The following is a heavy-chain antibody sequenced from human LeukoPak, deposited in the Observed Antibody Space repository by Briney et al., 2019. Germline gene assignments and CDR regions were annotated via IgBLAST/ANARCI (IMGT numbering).Heavy chain of an antibody. CDR2: IWYDGSNK. CDR3: ARKSIVTAGRKPYDV. V-gene: IGHV3-33*01. J-gene: IGHJ4*02. CDR1: GFTFSSYG. D-gene: IGHD6-13*01. Sequence: GGSLRLSCAASGFTFSSYGMHWVRQAPGKGLEWVAVIWYDGSNKYYADSVKGRFTISRDNSKNTLYLQMNSLRAEDTAVYYCARKSIVTAGRKPYDVWDQGTLVTVSP.